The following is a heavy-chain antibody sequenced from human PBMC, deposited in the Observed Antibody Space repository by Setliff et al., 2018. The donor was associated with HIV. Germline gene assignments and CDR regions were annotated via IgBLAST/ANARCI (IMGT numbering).Heavy chain of an antibody. CDR1: GLSFTNAW. Sequence: GGSLRLSCATSGLSFTNAWMSWVRQAPGRGLEWVGRIKSQNNGGTIDFAAPVKGRFIMSRDDSEATVHLQMNSLRTEDTAVYYCATIGYCSGTTCRSSFDIWGQGTMVTV. V-gene: IGHV3-15*01. CDR3: ATIGYCSGTTCRSSFDI. D-gene: IGHD2-2*03. J-gene: IGHJ3*02. CDR2: IKSQNNGGTI.